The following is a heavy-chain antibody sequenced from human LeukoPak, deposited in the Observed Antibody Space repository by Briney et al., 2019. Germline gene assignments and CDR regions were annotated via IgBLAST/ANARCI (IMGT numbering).Heavy chain of an antibody. Sequence: GASVKVSCKASGGTFSSYAISWVRQAPGQGLEWMGRIIPILGIANYAQKFQGRVTITADKSTSTAYMELRSLRSDDTAVYYCARGSLILQNAFDIWGQGTMVTVSS. D-gene: IGHD2-15*01. CDR1: GGTFSSYA. V-gene: IGHV1-69*04. CDR2: IIPILGIA. J-gene: IGHJ3*02. CDR3: ARGSLILQNAFDI.